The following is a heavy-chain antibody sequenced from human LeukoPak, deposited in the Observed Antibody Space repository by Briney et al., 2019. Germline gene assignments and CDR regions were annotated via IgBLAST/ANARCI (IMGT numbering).Heavy chain of an antibody. D-gene: IGHD3-22*01. CDR3: ARDQDDYYDSTYGMDV. CDR1: GFTFSSYS. Sequence: GGSLRLSCAASGFTFSSYSMNWVRQAPGKGLEWVSSISSSSSSYIYYADSVKGRFTISRDNAKNSLYLQMNSLRAEDTAVYYCARDQDDYYDSTYGMDVWGQGTTVTVSS. J-gene: IGHJ6*02. V-gene: IGHV3-21*01. CDR2: ISSSSSSYI.